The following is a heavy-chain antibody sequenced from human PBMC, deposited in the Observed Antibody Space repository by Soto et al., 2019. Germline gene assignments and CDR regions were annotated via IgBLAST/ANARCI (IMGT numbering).Heavy chain of an antibody. V-gene: IGHV4-59*01. CDR2: IYYSGIT. Sequence: SETLSLTCTVSGGSISSYYWSWIRQPPGKGLEWIGYIYYSGITNYNPSLKSRVTISVDTSKNQFSLKLSSVTAADTAVYYCARSSSYDGGCFYQFETWGQGNLVT. CDR3: ARSSSYDGGCFYQFET. CDR1: GGSISSYY. J-gene: IGHJ5*02. D-gene: IGHD3-22*01.